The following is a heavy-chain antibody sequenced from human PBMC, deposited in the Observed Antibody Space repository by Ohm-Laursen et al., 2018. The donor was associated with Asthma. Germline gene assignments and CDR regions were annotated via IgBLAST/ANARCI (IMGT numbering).Heavy chain of an antibody. CDR1: GFTFSIYA. CDR2: ISSAETYK. V-gene: IGHV3-30*04. Sequence: SLRLSCAASGFTFSIYALHWVRQAPGKGLEWVAIISSAETYKNYANSVKGRFTISKDNSKNTLFLQMNSLRPDDTAVYYCARRDFSGGDTNAGFDLWGQGTMVTVPS. CDR3: ARRDFSGGDTNAGFDL. D-gene: IGHD2-21*02. J-gene: IGHJ3*01.